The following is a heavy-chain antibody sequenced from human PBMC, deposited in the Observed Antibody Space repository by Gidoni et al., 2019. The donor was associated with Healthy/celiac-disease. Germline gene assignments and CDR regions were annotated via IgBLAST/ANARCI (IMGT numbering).Heavy chain of an antibody. D-gene: IGHD5-18*01. CDR1: VLTFCRYG. J-gene: IGHJ6*02. CDR3: AKVPRGYSYGYYYYGMDV. Sequence: VQLVESGGGVVQPGRSLRLPCAASVLTFCRYGMHWVRQAPGKGLEWGAGISYDGSNKYYADSVKGRFTISRDNSKNTLYLQMNSLRAEDTAVYYCAKVPRGYSYGYYYYGMDVWGQGTTVTVSS. CDR2: ISYDGSNK. V-gene: IGHV3-30*18.